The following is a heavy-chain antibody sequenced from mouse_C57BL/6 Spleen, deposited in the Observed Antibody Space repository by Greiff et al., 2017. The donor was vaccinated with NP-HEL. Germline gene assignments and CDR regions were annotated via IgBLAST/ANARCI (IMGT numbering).Heavy chain of an antibody. Sequence: QVQLQQPGAELVRPGSSVKLSCKASGYTFTSYWMHWVKQRPIQGLEWIGNIDPSDSETNYNQKFKDKATLTVDKSSSTAYMQLSSLTSEDSAVYYCARYDGYSFDYWGQGTTLTVSS. CDR2: IDPSDSET. CDR3: ARYDGYSFDY. V-gene: IGHV1-52*01. J-gene: IGHJ2*01. CDR1: GYTFTSYW. D-gene: IGHD2-3*01.